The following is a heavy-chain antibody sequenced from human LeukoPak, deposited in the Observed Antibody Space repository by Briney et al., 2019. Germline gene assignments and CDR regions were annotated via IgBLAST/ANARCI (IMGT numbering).Heavy chain of an antibody. J-gene: IGHJ4*02. CDR1: GGSISSGTYF. CDR3: ARTPTLYESYYFDY. D-gene: IGHD2-8*01. Sequence: PETLSLTCTVSGGSISSGTYFWGWIRQPPGKGLEWIGSISDTGGTYYNPSLKSRVVISGDTSKKQFSLRLSSVAAADTAVYYCARTPTLYESYYFDYWGQGTLVTVSS. V-gene: IGHV4-39*01. CDR2: ISDTGGT.